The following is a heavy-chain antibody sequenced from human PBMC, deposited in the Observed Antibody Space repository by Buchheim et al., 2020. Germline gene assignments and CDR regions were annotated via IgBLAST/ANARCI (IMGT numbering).Heavy chain of an antibody. CDR2: INPILGTA. J-gene: IGHJ6*02. Sequence: QVQLVQSGAEVKKPGSSVKVSCKASGGTFSSYAISWVRQAPGEGLEWMGGINPILGTANNAQKFQGRVTFTADESTNTAYMELSSRRSEDTAVYYCARAGDCSSGFRFLRANYFFYGMDVWGQGT. V-gene: IGHV1-69*11. CDR3: ARAGDCSSGFRFLRANYFFYGMDV. CDR1: GGTFSSYA. D-gene: IGHD2-15*01.